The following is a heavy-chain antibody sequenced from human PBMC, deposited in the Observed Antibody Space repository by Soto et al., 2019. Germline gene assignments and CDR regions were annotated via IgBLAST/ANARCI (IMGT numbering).Heavy chain of an antibody. J-gene: IGHJ6*02. CDR2: IIPIFGTA. CDR1: GGTFSSYA. V-gene: IGHV1-69*13. CDR3: ARERYQVLSDGMDV. Sequence: ASVKVSCKASGGTFSSYAISWVRQAPGQGLEWMGGIIPIFGTANYAQKFQGRVTITADESTSTAYMELSSLRPDDTAMYYCARERYQVLSDGMDVWGQGTSVTV. D-gene: IGHD3-16*01.